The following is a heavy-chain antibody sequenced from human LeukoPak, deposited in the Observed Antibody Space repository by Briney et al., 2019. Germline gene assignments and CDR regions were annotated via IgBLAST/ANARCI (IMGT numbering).Heavy chain of an antibody. V-gene: IGHV3-74*03. Sequence: GGSLRLSCAASGFTFSSHWMHWVRQAPGKGLVWVSRINGDGSDTTYADSVKGRFTISRDNAKNTLYLQMNSLRAEDTAAYHCARTKSWDSTHAFETWGPGKTVTASS. CDR3: ARTKSWDSTHAFET. J-gene: IGHJ3*02. CDR1: GFTFSSHW. CDR2: INGDGSDT. D-gene: IGHD2-15*01.